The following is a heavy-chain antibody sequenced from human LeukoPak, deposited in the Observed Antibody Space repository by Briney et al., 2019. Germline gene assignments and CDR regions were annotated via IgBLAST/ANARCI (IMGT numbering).Heavy chain of an antibody. CDR3: ARVQRVKFPLKYYFDY. CDR2: MYPNSGNT. J-gene: IGHJ4*02. CDR1: GYTFTSYD. D-gene: IGHD3-10*01. Sequence: WASVKVSCKASGYTFTSYDINWVRQATGQGLEWMGWMYPNSGNTGFAQKFQGRVTMTRSTSLTTAYMELSSLRSEDTAVYYCARVQRVKFPLKYYFDYWGQGTLVTVSS. V-gene: IGHV1-8*01.